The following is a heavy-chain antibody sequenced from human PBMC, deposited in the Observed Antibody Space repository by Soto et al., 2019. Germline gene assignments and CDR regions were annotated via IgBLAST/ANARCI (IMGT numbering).Heavy chain of an antibody. CDR3: ARVNYYDSSGVEY. J-gene: IGHJ4*02. Sequence: QVQLQESGPGLVKPSEPLSLTCPVSGGSISSYYWSWIRQLPGKGLEWIGYIYYSGSTNYNPSLKSRVTISVDTSKNQFSLKLSSVTAADTAVYYCARVNYYDSSGVEYWGQGTLVTVSS. V-gene: IGHV4-59*01. D-gene: IGHD3-22*01. CDR2: IYYSGST. CDR1: GGSISSYY.